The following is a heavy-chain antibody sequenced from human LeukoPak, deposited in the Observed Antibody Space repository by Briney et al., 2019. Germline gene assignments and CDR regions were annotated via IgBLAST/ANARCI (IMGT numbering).Heavy chain of an antibody. D-gene: IGHD5-24*01. CDR2: IRYDGSNK. V-gene: IGHV3-30*02. Sequence: GGSLRLSCAASGFTFSSYGMHWVRQAPGKGLEWVAFIRYDGSNKYFADSVKGRFTISRDNSKNTLYLQMSSLRSEDTAVYFCAKDSEDGHNWAPFDYWGQGTLVTVSS. J-gene: IGHJ4*02. CDR3: AKDSEDGHNWAPFDY. CDR1: GFTFSSYG.